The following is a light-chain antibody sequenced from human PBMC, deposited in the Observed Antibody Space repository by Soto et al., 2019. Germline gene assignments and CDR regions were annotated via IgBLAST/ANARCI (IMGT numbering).Light chain of an antibody. CDR2: GAS. Sequence: EIVITQPPATLSVSPGERVTLSCRASQSVSSNLAWYQQKPGQAPRLIIYGASTRVTDIPARFSGSGSGTEFTLTISSLQSEDFAVYYCQQHNNWPPWTFGQGTKVEIK. V-gene: IGKV3-15*01. J-gene: IGKJ1*01. CDR3: QQHNNWPPWT. CDR1: QSVSSN.